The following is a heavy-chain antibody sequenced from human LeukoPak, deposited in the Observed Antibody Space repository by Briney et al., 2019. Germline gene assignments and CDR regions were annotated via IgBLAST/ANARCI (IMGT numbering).Heavy chain of an antibody. J-gene: IGHJ6*02. CDR3: ARVYASGSYYRGMDV. D-gene: IGHD3-10*01. Sequence: QAGGSLRLSCAASGFTXXXXXXXWVRQAPXXXXXXXXVIYSGGXTXYADSXXXXXXISRDNAKNSLYLQMNSLRAEDTAVYYCARVYASGSYYRGMDVWGQGTTVTVSS. CDR2: IYSGGXT. CDR1: GFTXXXXX. V-gene: IGHV3-53*01.